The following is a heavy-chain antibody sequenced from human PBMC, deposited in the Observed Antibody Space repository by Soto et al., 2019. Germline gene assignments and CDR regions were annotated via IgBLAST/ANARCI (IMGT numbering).Heavy chain of an antibody. D-gene: IGHD3-16*01. CDR1: GFTFDQYT. V-gene: IGHV3-9*01. CDR3: AKEMITFGDFNYYNMHV. CDR2: ITWHSGTI. Sequence: EVQLVESGGGLVQPGRSLRLACAASGFTFDQYTMHWVRQAPGKGLEWVSSITWHSGTIGYADSVKGRFTISRDNAKNSLYLQMNSLIGEVTALYYCAKEMITFGDFNYYNMHVWGNGTTVTVSS. J-gene: IGHJ6*03.